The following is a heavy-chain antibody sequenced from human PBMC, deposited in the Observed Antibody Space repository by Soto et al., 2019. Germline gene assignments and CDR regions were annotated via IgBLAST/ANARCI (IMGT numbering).Heavy chain of an antibody. J-gene: IGHJ4*02. CDR3: ARVRVDYYDSSGYYLFDY. CDR1: GGSISRGDYY. CDR2: IYYSGST. Sequence: PSETLSLTCTVSGGSISRGDYYWIWIRQPPGKGLEWIGYIYYSGSTYYNPSLKSRVTISVDTSKNQFSLKLSSVTAADTAVYYCARVRVDYYDSSGYYLFDYWGQGTLVTVSS. D-gene: IGHD3-22*01. V-gene: IGHV4-30-4*01.